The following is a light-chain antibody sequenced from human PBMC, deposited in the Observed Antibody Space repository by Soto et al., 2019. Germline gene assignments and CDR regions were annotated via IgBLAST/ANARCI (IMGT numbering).Light chain of an antibody. Sequence: QSVLTQPPSMSGALGQRVTISCTGTSTNIGAGYDVHWYQKSPGTARKLLFSANNRPSGVPDRFSASKSDTSASLAIPGLQPEDEADYFCQSFDNSLSGVVFGGGTKLTVL. CDR3: QSFDNSLSGVV. J-gene: IGLJ3*02. CDR2: AN. CDR1: STNIGAGYD. V-gene: IGLV1-40*01.